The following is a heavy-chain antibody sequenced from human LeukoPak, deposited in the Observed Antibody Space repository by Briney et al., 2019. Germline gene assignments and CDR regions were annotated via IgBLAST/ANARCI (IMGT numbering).Heavy chain of an antibody. D-gene: IGHD1-26*01. V-gene: IGHV3-30*02. CDR3: AKDRSGSYSQGLDY. Sequence: PGRSLRLSCAASGFTFSSYAMHWVRQAPGKGLEWVAFIRYDGSNKYYADSVKGRFTISRDNSKNTLYLQINSLRAEDTAVYYCAKDRSGSYSQGLDYWGQGTLVTVSS. CDR1: GFTFSSYA. CDR2: IRYDGSNK. J-gene: IGHJ4*02.